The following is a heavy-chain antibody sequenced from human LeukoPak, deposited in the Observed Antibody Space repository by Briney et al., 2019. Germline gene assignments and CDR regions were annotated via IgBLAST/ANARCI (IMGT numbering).Heavy chain of an antibody. CDR1: GGSISSSSYY. CDR2: IHYSGST. V-gene: IGHV4-39*01. Sequence: HSETVSLTCMVSGGSISSSSYYWGWMRQPPGKGREWIGSIHYSGSTYYHPSLKSRGTISGDTSKNQFSRKLSSVTAADTAVYSCARRNYYDSSPDYWGQGTLVTVSS. J-gene: IGHJ4*02. CDR3: ARRNYYDSSPDY. D-gene: IGHD3-22*01.